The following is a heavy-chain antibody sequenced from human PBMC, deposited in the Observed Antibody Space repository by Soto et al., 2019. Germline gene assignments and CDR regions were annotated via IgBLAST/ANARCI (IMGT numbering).Heavy chain of an antibody. D-gene: IGHD4-17*01. CDR2: INPSGGST. CDR1: GYTFTSYY. Sequence: QVQLVQSGAEVKKPGASVKVSCKASGYTFTSYYMHWVRQAPGQGLEWMGIINPSGGSTSYAQKFQGRVTMTRDTSTSTVYMELSSLRSEDTAVYYCARGNTHGDPSGVHFDYWGQGTLVTVSS. V-gene: IGHV1-46*01. J-gene: IGHJ4*02. CDR3: ARGNTHGDPSGVHFDY.